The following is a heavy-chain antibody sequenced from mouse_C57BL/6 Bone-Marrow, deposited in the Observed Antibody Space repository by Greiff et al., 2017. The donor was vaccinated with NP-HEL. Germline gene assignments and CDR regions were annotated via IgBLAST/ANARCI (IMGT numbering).Heavy chain of an antibody. CDR2: INPGSGGT. CDR3: ARGGIYYDYASFAY. Sequence: VQLQQSGAELVRPGTSVKVSCKASGYAFTNYLIEWVKQRPGQGLEWIGVINPGSGGTNYNEKFKGKATLTADKSSITSYMQLSSLTSKDSSVYFCARGGIYYDYASFAYWGQGTLVTVSA. D-gene: IGHD2-4*01. J-gene: IGHJ3*01. V-gene: IGHV1-54*01. CDR1: GYAFTNYL.